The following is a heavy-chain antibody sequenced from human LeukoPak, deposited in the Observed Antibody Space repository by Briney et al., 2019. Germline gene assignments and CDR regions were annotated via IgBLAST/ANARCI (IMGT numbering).Heavy chain of an antibody. CDR2: IYYSGST. CDR1: GGPISSGGYY. CDR3: ARSGVFPNAFDI. Sequence: PSQTLSLTCTVSGGPISSGGYYWSWIRQHPGKGLEWIGYIYYSGSTYYNPPLKSRVTISVDTSKNQFSLKLSSVTAADTAVYYCARSGVFPNAFDIWGQGTMVTVSS. J-gene: IGHJ3*02. D-gene: IGHD3-3*01. V-gene: IGHV4-31*03.